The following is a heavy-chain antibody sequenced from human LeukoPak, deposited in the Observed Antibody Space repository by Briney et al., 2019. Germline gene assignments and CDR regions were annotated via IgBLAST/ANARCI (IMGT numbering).Heavy chain of an antibody. CDR3: ARTVSSSHFDY. D-gene: IGHD6-6*01. CDR1: GFTVSSNY. CDR2: IYSGGST. Sequence: PGGSLRLSCAASGFTVSSNYMSRVRQAPGKGLEWVSVIYSGGSTYYADSVKGRFTISRDNAKNTLYLQMNSLRAEDTAVYYCARTVSSSHFDYWGQGTLVTVSS. J-gene: IGHJ4*02. V-gene: IGHV3-53*01.